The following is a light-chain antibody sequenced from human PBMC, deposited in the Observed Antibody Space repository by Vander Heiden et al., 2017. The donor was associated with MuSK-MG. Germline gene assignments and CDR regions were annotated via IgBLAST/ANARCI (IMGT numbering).Light chain of an antibody. J-gene: IGKJ4*01. V-gene: IGKV1D-12*01. Sequence: DIQMTQSPAPVPASVGDTATIPFRASQGLSSWLAWYQQRAGEAPKLLIYAATGLQSGVPSRFSGSGSGTDFTLTISSLQPEDFATYYCQQSNSFPLTFGGGTKVEIK. CDR3: QQSNSFPLT. CDR2: AAT. CDR1: QGLSSW.